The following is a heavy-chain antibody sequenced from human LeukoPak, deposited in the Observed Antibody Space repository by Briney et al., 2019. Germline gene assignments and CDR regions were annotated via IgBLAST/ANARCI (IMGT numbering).Heavy chain of an antibody. V-gene: IGHV1-24*01. Sequence: ASVKVSCKVSGYTLTELSMHWVRQAPGKGLEWMGGFDPEDGETIYAQKFQGRVTMTEDTSTDTAYMELSGLRSEDTAVYYCATARGFLESRDYWGQGTLVTVSS. CDR1: GYTLTELS. CDR3: ATARGFLESRDY. D-gene: IGHD3-3*01. CDR2: FDPEDGET. J-gene: IGHJ4*02.